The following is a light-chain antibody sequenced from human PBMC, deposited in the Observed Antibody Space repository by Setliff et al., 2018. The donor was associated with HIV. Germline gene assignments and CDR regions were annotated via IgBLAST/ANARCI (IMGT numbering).Light chain of an antibody. CDR3: SSYAITNTLP. Sequence: ALAQPASVSGSPGQSITISCTGTSSDVGGYSHVSWYQQHPGEAPKLIIYEVRNRPSGVSNRFSGSKSGNTASLTISGLQAEDEADYYCSSYAITNTLPFGTGTKV. CDR2: EVR. J-gene: IGLJ1*01. V-gene: IGLV2-14*01. CDR1: SSDVGGYSH.